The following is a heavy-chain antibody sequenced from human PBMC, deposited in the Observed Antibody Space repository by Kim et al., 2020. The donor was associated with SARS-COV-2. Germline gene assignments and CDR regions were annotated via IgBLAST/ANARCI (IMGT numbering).Heavy chain of an antibody. CDR2: ISSSSSYI. D-gene: IGHD6-13*01. Sequence: GGSLRLSCAASGFTFSSYSMNWVRQAPGKGLEWVSSISSSSSYIYYADSVKGRFTISRDNAKNSLYLQMNSLRAEDTAVYYCARVVAGGSSSLSDYWGQGTLVTVSS. CDR3: ARVVAGGSSSLSDY. J-gene: IGHJ4*02. V-gene: IGHV3-21*01. CDR1: GFTFSSYS.